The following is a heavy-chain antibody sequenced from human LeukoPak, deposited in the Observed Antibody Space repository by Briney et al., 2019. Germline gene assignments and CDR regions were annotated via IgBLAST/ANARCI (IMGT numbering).Heavy chain of an antibody. CDR3: ARDPGDAFDI. CDR1: GFTFSSYA. CDR2: ISYDGSNK. J-gene: IGHJ3*02. V-gene: IGHV3-30-3*01. Sequence: GGSLRLSCAASGFTFSSYAMHWVRQAPGKGLEWVAVISYDGSNKYYADSVKGRFTISRDNSKNTLYLQMNSLRAEDTAVYYCARDPGDAFDIWGQGTTVTVSS.